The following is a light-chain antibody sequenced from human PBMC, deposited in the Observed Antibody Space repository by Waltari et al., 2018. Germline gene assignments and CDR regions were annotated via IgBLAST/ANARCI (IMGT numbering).Light chain of an antibody. CDR3: QTGGHGTWV. Sequence: QLVLTQSPSASASLGASVKLTCTLSSGHSSNVIAWLQQQPKKGPRYLMKVNSDGSHNKGDAMPARFSGSSSGAERYLTISSLQSEDEADYYCQTGGHGTWVFGGGTKLTVL. CDR2: VNSDGSH. CDR1: SGHSSNV. J-gene: IGLJ3*02. V-gene: IGLV4-69*01.